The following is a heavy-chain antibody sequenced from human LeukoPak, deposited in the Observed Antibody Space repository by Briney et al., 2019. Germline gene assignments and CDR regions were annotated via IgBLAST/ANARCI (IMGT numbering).Heavy chain of an antibody. V-gene: IGHV4-34*01. CDR2: INHRGDT. D-gene: IGHD1-1*01. CDR3: ARGPTISETGYFDF. Sequence: SETLSLTCAVYGESLSAYYWSWIRQSPGKGLEWIAEINHRGDTNYNPSVKSRVTISIDTSKNQFSLRVRSLTAADTAVYYCARGPTISETGYFDFWGQGTLVTVSS. J-gene: IGHJ4*03. CDR1: GESLSAYY.